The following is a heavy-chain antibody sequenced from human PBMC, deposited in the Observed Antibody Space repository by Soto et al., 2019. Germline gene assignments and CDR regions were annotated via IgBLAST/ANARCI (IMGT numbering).Heavy chain of an antibody. Sequence: GGSLRLSCAASGFTFSSYGMYWVRQAPGKGLEWVAVISYDGSNKYYADSVKGRFTISRDNSKNTLYLQMNSLRAEDTAVYYCAKDQGTAYYSYGIDVWGQGTTVTISS. CDR2: ISYDGSNK. CDR1: GFTFSSYG. J-gene: IGHJ6*02. V-gene: IGHV3-30*18. D-gene: IGHD1-1*01. CDR3: AKDQGTAYYSYGIDV.